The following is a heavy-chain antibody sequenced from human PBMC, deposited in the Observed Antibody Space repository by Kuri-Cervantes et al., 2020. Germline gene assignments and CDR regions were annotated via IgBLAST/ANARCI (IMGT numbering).Heavy chain of an antibody. CDR3: AKETVTGAPRRGYLDL. V-gene: IGHV4-38-2*02. CDR2: LYQIGRT. D-gene: IGHD4-17*01. Sequence: SETLSLTCTVSGYSISNDYHWGWIRQPPGKGLEWIGSLYQIGRTYYNPSLKSRVTISVDTSKKQFSLKLSSVTAADTAVYYCAKETVTGAPRRGYLDLWGRGTLVTVSS. J-gene: IGHJ2*01. CDR1: GYSISNDYH.